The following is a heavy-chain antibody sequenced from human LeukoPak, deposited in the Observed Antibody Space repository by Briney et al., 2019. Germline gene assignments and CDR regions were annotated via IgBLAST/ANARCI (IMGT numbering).Heavy chain of an antibody. CDR1: GGTFSSYA. D-gene: IGHD2-2*01. J-gene: IGHJ5*02. CDR3: ARGVVPAAMGWFDP. CDR2: IIPIFGTA. Sequence: ASEKVSCKASGGTFSSYAISWVRQAPGQGLEWMGGIIPIFGTANYAQKFQGRVTITTDESTSTAYMELSSLRSEDTAVYYCARGVVPAAMGWFDPWGQGTLVTVSS. V-gene: IGHV1-69*05.